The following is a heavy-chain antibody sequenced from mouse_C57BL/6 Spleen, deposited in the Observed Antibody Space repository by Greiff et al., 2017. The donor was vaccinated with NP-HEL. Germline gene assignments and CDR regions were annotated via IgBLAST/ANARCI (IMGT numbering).Heavy chain of an antibody. CDR3: ALGDYGSGWYFDV. Sequence: QVQLQQSGAELVKPGASVKISCKASGYAFSSYWLTWVKQRPGKGLAWIGQIYPGAGDTNYNGKFKGKATLTADKSSSTAYMQLSSLTSEDAAVYCCALGDYGSGWYFDVWGTGTTVTVSA. CDR2: IYPGAGDT. V-gene: IGHV1-80*01. CDR1: GYAFSSYW. J-gene: IGHJ1*03. D-gene: IGHD1-1*01.